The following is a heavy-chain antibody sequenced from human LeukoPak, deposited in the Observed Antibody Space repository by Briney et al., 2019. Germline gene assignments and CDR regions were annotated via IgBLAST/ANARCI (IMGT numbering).Heavy chain of an antibody. CDR3: ARYSSSWFDP. V-gene: IGHV4-61*01. CDR2: IYYSGST. CDR1: GGSVSSGSYY. D-gene: IGHD6-13*01. J-gene: IGHJ5*02. Sequence: SETLSLTCTVSGGSVSSGSYYWSWIRQPPGKGLEWIGYIYYSGSTNYNPSLKSRVTISVDTSKNQFSLKLSSVTAADTAVYYCARYSSSWFDPWGQGTLVTVSS.